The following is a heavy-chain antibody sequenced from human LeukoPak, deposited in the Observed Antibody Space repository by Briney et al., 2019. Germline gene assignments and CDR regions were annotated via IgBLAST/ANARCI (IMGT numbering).Heavy chain of an antibody. D-gene: IGHD6-19*01. J-gene: IGHJ4*02. Sequence: GRSLRLSCAASGFTFSSYAMRWVRQAPGKGLEWVAVISYDGSNKYYADSVKGRFTISRDNSKNTLYLQMNSLRAEDTAVYYCARDPYTLLAVGGLFDYWGQGTLVTVSS. CDR1: GFTFSSYA. CDR3: ARDPYTLLAVGGLFDY. CDR2: ISYDGSNK. V-gene: IGHV3-30*04.